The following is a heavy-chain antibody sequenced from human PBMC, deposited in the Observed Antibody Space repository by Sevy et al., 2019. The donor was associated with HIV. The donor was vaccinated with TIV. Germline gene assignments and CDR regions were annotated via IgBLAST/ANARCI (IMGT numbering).Heavy chain of an antibody. CDR3: ARAEAFGLLKNVLDL. Sequence: SETLSLTCEVSGDSMNSATYSWSWIRQPPGGGLEWIGYVYFSGGIYYNPSLESRVTISVDRSRNDFSLKLTSVTSADTAVYYCARAEAFGLLKNVLDLWGQGTTVTVSS. V-gene: IGHV4-30-2*01. D-gene: IGHD2-21*01. CDR1: GDSMNSATYS. J-gene: IGHJ3*01. CDR2: VYFSGGI.